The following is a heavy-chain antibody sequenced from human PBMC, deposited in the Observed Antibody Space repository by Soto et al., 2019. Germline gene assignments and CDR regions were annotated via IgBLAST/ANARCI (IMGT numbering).Heavy chain of an antibody. J-gene: IGHJ6*02. V-gene: IGHV1-69*06. CDR1: GGTFSSYA. Sequence: SVKVSCKASGGTFSSYAISWVRQAPGQGLEWMGGIIPIFGTANYAQNFKGRVTITADKSTSTAYMELSSLRSEDTAVYYCARGQLRFLEWLSPKWYYYCMEVGGQGTTVTVSS. D-gene: IGHD3-3*01. CDR3: ARGQLRFLEWLSPKWYYYCMEV. CDR2: IIPIFGTA.